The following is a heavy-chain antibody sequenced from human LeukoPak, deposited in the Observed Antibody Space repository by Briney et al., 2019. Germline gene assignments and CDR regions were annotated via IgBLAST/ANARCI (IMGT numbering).Heavy chain of an antibody. V-gene: IGHV3-11*04. Sequence: PGGSLRLSCAASGFTFSDYYMSWIRQAPGKGLEWVSYISSSGSTIYYADSVKGRFTISRDNAKNSLYLQMNSLRAEDTAVYYCARSELVYHYYYYMDVWGKGTTVTVSS. D-gene: IGHD1-1*01. CDR1: GFTFSDYY. CDR3: ARSELVYHYYYYMDV. J-gene: IGHJ6*03. CDR2: ISSSGSTI.